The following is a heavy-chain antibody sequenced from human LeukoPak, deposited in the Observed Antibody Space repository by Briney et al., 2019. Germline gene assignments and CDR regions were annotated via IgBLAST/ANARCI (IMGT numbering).Heavy chain of an antibody. CDR1: GGSISSYY. CDR3: ARVQDDFWSGYHTDY. CDR2: IYYSGST. Sequence: SETLSLTCTVSGGSISSYYWSWIRQPPGKGLEWIGYIYYSGSTNYNPSLKSRVTISVDTSKNQFSLKLSSVTAADTAVYYCARVQDDFWSGYHTDYWGQGTLVTVSS. D-gene: IGHD3-3*01. V-gene: IGHV4-59*08. J-gene: IGHJ4*02.